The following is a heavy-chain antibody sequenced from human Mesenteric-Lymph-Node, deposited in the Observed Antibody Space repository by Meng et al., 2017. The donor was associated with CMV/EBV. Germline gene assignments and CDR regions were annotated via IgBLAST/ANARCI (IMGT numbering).Heavy chain of an antibody. Sequence: GESLKISCAASGFTFSSYWMHWVRQAPGKGLVWVSRINSDGSSTSYADSVKGRFTISRDNAKNTLYLQMNSLRAEDTAVYYCARDLDSSGYYNYYYYYGMDVWGQGTTVTVSS. J-gene: IGHJ6*02. CDR3: ARDLDSSGYYNYYYYYGMDV. V-gene: IGHV3-74*01. CDR2: INSDGSST. CDR1: GFTFSSYW. D-gene: IGHD3-22*01.